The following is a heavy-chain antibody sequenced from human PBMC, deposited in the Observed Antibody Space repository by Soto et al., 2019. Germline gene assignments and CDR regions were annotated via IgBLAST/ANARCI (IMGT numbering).Heavy chain of an antibody. CDR3: AREGPPSLN. CDR2: IRGYNGNT. D-gene: IGHD2-2*01. CDR1: GYTFTSYC. J-gene: IGHJ4*02. V-gene: IGHV1-18*01. Sequence: QVQLVQSGAEVKKPGASVKVSCKASGYTFTSYCISCVRQAHGQGLEWIGWIRGYNGNTNYAHKLQGRVTITTDTSTSTAYMALRRLRTDDTAVYSCAREGPPSLNWGKGTLVTVSS.